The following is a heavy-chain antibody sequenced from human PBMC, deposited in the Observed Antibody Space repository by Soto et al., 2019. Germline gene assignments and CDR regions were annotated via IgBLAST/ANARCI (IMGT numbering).Heavy chain of an antibody. CDR1: GFTLSSYW. CDR3: RRSNWGADS. Sequence: GGSLRLSCAVSGFTLSSYWMYWVRQAPGEAPVWVSLIKNDDSDTIYADSVKGRFTISRDNAKNTLYLQMNSLRAEDTAVYFCRRSNWGADSWGLGTLVTVSS. V-gene: IGHV3-74*01. D-gene: IGHD7-27*01. CDR2: IKNDDSDT. J-gene: IGHJ4*02.